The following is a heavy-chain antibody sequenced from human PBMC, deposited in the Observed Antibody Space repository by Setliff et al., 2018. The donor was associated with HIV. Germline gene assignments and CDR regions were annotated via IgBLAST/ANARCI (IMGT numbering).Heavy chain of an antibody. CDR3: ARVFPPIRGAPFGTPPGAFDI. CDR2: IYSTDTT. Sequence: KPSETLSLTCTVSAVSIGGYSWSWIRQSPGKGLEWIGSIYSTDTTNHNPSLESRVTISVDTSKSQFSLKLNSVAAADTAVYYCARVFPPIRGAPFGTPPGAFDIWGQGTMVTVSS. V-gene: IGHV4-4*09. D-gene: IGHD2-15*01. J-gene: IGHJ3*02. CDR1: AVSIGGYS.